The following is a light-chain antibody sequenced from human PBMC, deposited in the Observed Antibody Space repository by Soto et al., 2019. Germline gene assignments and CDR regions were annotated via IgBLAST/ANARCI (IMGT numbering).Light chain of an antibody. CDR3: AAWDDSLSGSWV. CDR1: NSNIGSNT. Sequence: QLVLTQPPSASGTPGQRVTISCSGSNSNIGSNTVNWYQQFPGTAPKLLIYSNNQRPSGVPDRFSGSKSGTSASLAISGLQSEDEADYYCAAWDDSLSGSWVFGGGTKLTVL. J-gene: IGLJ3*02. CDR2: SNN. V-gene: IGLV1-44*01.